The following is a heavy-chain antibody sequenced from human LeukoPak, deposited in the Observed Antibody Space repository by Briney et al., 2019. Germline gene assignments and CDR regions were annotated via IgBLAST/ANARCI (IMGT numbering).Heavy chain of an antibody. CDR2: IYYSGST. V-gene: IGHV4-59*01. Sequence: SETLSLTCTVSGGSISSYYWSWIWQPPGKGLEWIGYIYYSGSTNYNPSHKSRVTISVDTSKNQFSLKLSSVTAADTAVYYCASDRDGYNTFDYWGQGTLVTVSS. CDR3: ASDRDGYNTFDY. J-gene: IGHJ4*02. CDR1: GGSISSYY. D-gene: IGHD5-24*01.